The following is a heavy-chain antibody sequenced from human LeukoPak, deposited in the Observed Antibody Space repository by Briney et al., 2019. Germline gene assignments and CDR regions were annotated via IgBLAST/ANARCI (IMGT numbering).Heavy chain of an antibody. V-gene: IGHV1-8*01. J-gene: IGHJ4*02. CDR2: MYPKSGKT. CDR3: ARAVRGVIS. Sequence: ASVTVSSTASGYTFTGYDINGVRQATGGGLEWMGCMYPKSGKTGYAPKFQGTVTMTRNTSISTAYMELSSLRSDDTAVYYWARAVRGVISRGEGTLVTAPS. D-gene: IGHD3-10*01. CDR1: GYTFTGYD.